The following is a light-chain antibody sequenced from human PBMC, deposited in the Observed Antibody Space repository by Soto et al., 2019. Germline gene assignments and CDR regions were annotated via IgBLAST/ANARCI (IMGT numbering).Light chain of an antibody. J-gene: IGLJ2*01. CDR1: TSDVGGYNY. CDR2: EVN. CDR3: SSYAGSKNFIL. V-gene: IGLV2-8*01. Sequence: QAVVTQPPSASGSPGQSVTISCTGTTSDVGGYNYVSWYQLHPGKVPKLIISEVNKRPSGVPDRFSGSKSGSTASLTVSGLQAEDEADYFCSSYAGSKNFILFGGGTKVTVL.